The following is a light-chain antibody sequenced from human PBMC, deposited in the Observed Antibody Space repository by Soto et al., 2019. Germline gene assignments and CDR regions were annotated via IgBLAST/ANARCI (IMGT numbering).Light chain of an antibody. CDR1: QTVRNNY. J-gene: IGKJ1*01. V-gene: IGKV3-20*01. CDR2: DAS. CDR3: HQYGSSPAT. Sequence: ILMTQSPASLSVSPGERATLSCRASQTVRNNYLAWYQQKPGQAPRLLIYDASSRATGTPDRFSGGGSGTDFTLTISRLEPEDFAVYYCHQYGSSPATFGQGTKVDIK.